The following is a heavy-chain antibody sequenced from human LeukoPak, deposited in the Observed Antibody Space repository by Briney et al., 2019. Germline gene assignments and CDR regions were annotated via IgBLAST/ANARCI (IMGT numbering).Heavy chain of an antibody. V-gene: IGHV4-39*01. CDR1: GGPINSSNYC. CDR3: ARKVDTTLIFDY. J-gene: IGHJ4*02. CDR2: IYYSGST. D-gene: IGHD5-18*01. Sequence: SETLSLICTVSGGPINSSNYCWGWIRQPPGKGLEWIGSIYYSGSTYYGPSLRSRVTISVDTSRNQFSLKLSSVTAADTAMYYCARKVDTTLIFDYWGQGTLVTVSS.